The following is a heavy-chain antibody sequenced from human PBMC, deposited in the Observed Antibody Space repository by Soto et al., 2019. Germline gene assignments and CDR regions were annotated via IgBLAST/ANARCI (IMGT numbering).Heavy chain of an antibody. CDR3: AKVVAGGCCIGGRCYFDH. J-gene: IGHJ4*02. Sequence: EVQLVVSGGGLVQPGRSQRLSCASSGFTFDDYKMHLGRRVPGNGLEWVSSTSWNSKTIGYADSVKGRFTISTDHAKTSLYLHMNSLRPESKALYYCAKVVAGGCCIGGRCYFDHCCQGNLVTVSS. CDR1: GFTFDDYK. CDR2: TSWNSKTI. V-gene: IGHV3-9*01. D-gene: IGHD2-15*01.